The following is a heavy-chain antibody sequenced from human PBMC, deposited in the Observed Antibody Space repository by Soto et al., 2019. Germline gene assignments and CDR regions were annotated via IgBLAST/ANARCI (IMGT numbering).Heavy chain of an antibody. CDR3: AKGNYYDSTGYYHEYYFDY. V-gene: IGHV3-23*01. CDR1: GFTFRTHA. J-gene: IGHJ4*02. CDR2: TSGSGDNK. Sequence: GSLRLSCAASGFTFRTHAMSWVRQAPGKGLEWVSTTSGSGDNKYYSDSVKGLFTISRDNSKDTLYLQMNGLRGEDTATYYCAKGNYYDSTGYYHEYYFDYWGQGTLVTVSS. D-gene: IGHD3-22*01.